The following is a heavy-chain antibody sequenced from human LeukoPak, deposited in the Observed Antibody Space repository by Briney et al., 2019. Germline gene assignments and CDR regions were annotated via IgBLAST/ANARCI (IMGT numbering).Heavy chain of an antibody. J-gene: IGHJ6*03. CDR2: IYTSGST. CDR1: GDSISSGDYY. Sequence: SETLSLTCTVSGDSISSGDYYWSWLRQPAGKGLEWIGRIYTSGSTNYNPSLKSRVTISVDKSKNQFSLKLSSVTAADTAVYYCARVFDSGSQAYFYYMDVWGKGTTVTIFS. D-gene: IGHD3-10*01. V-gene: IGHV4-61*02. CDR3: ARVFDSGSQAYFYYMDV.